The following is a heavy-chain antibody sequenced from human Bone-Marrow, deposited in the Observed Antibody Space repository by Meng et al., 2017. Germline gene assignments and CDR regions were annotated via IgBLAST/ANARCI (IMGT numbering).Heavy chain of an antibody. Sequence: SETLSLTCAVYGGSFSGYYWSWIRQPPGKGLEWIGEINHSGSTNYNPSLKSRVTISVDTSKNQFSLKLSSVTAADTAVYYCARRYSGYSDAFDIWGQGIMVTVSS. V-gene: IGHV4-34*01. J-gene: IGHJ3*02. CDR3: ARRYSGYSDAFDI. CDR2: INHSGST. CDR1: GGSFSGYY. D-gene: IGHD5-12*01.